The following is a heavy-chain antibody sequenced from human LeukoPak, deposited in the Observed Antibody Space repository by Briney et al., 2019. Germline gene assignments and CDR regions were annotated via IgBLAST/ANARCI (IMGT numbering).Heavy chain of an antibody. CDR3: AKDRPGDYSTYWYFDL. CDR2: ISESGSST. V-gene: IGHV3-23*01. J-gene: IGHJ2*01. D-gene: IGHD4-11*01. Sequence: PGGSLRLSCAASGFTVSSNYMSWVRQAPGKGLEWVSGISESGSSTDYADSVKGRFTISRDNSKNTLYLQMDSLRAEDTAIYHCAKDRPGDYSTYWYFDLWGRGTLVTVSS. CDR1: GFTVSSNY.